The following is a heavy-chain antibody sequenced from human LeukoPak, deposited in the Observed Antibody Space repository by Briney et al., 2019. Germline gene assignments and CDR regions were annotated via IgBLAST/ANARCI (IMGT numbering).Heavy chain of an antibody. V-gene: IGHV1-18*01. CDR2: GTSYNGDT. Sequence: GASVKVSCKASGYTFNNYGISWVRQAPGQGLEWMGWGTSYNGDTNYAQKFQGRVTMSADTSTSTAYMELRSLRFDGTAIYYCAKDWHILTGRNCFDPWGQGTLVTVSS. D-gene: IGHD3-9*01. J-gene: IGHJ5*02. CDR1: GYTFNNYG. CDR3: AKDWHILTGRNCFDP.